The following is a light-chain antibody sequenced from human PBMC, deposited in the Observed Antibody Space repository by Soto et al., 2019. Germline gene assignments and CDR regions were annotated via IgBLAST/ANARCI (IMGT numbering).Light chain of an antibody. J-gene: IGKJ1*01. CDR1: QSVSSN. V-gene: IGKV3-15*01. Sequence: EIVMTQSPVTLSVSPGERATLSCRASQSVSSNLAWYQQKPGQAPSLLIYGAFTRATGIPARFSGTGSGTEFTLTISSLQSEDFALYYCQQYNSGRTFGQGTKVDIK. CDR3: QQYNSGRT. CDR2: GAF.